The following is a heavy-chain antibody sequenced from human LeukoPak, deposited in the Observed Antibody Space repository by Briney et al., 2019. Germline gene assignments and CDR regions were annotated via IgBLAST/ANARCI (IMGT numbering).Heavy chain of an antibody. CDR2: INSDGSST. CDR3: ARVKLASQTDWFGR. Sequence: GGSLILSCAASGFTFSTYWMHWVRQAPGEGLVWVSRINSDGSSTNYVDSVKGRFTISRDNAKNTLDLQMNSLRDEDTAVYYCARVKLASQTDWFGRWGQVTLVTVS. J-gene: IGHJ5*02. CDR1: GFTFSTYW. V-gene: IGHV3-74*01.